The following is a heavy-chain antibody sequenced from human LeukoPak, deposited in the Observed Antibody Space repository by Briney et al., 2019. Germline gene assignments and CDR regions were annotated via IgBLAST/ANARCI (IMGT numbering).Heavy chain of an antibody. J-gene: IGHJ4*02. CDR2: ISDSGGKT. Sequence: GGSLRLSCAASGFSFSSYAMSWVRQAPGKGLEWVSAISDSGGKTYYADSVKGRFTISRDNSKNTLYLQMNSLRAEDTAVYYCSKEILRIAAAEYWGQGTLVTVSS. V-gene: IGHV3-23*01. CDR1: GFSFSSYA. CDR3: SKEILRIAAAEY. D-gene: IGHD6-13*01.